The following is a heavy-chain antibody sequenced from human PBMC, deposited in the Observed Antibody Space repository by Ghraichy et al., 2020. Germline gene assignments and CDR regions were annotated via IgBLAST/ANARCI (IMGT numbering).Heavy chain of an antibody. CDR2: VSSSSSYI. J-gene: IGHJ4*02. V-gene: IGHV3-21*01. CDR1: GFTFSSYS. D-gene: IGHD2-15*01. Sequence: GGSLRLSCAASGFTFSSYSMNWVRQAPGKGLEWVSSVSSSSSYIYYADSVKGRFTISRDNAKNSLYLQMNSLRAEDTAVYYCAREGYCSGGSCPFDYWGQGTLVTVSS. CDR3: AREGYCSGGSCPFDY.